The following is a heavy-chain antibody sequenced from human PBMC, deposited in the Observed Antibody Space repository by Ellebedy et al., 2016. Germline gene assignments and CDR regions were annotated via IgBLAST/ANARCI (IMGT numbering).Heavy chain of an antibody. CDR1: GGSISSGDYY. Sequence: LRLXCTVSGGSISSGDYYWSWIRQPPGKGLEWIGYIYYSGSTYYNPSLKSRVTISVDTSKNQFSLKLSSVTAADTAVYYCARDSVDYYYDSSGYYYYGMDVWGQGTTVTVSS. CDR2: IYYSGST. CDR3: ARDSVDYYYDSSGYYYYGMDV. J-gene: IGHJ6*02. V-gene: IGHV4-30-4*01. D-gene: IGHD3-22*01.